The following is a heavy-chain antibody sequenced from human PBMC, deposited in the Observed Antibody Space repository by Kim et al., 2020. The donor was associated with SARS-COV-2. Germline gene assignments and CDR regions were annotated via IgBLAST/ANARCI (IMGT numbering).Heavy chain of an antibody. CDR2: ISGNSRDT. V-gene: IGHV3-11*05. CDR3: VRDPRDGFLGGG. CDR1: GFTFSYSY. Sequence: GGSLRLSCVASGFTFSYSYMTWIRQAPGKGLESISYISGNSRDTNYADSVKGRFTISRDNSKNSVYLQMDSLRVEDTAVYYCVRDPRDGFLGGGGGQGTLVTVSS. J-gene: IGHJ4*02. D-gene: IGHD1-26*01.